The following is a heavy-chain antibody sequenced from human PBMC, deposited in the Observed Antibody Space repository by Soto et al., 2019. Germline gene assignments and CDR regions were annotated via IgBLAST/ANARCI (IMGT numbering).Heavy chain of an antibody. Sequence: ASVKVSCKASGYTFTSYGISWVRQAPGQGLEWVGWISGKTAKTNYAQNLQGRVTITTDTSTSTAYMELRSLRSDDTAVYYCARVPREIILVGMDVWGQGTTVTVSS. CDR1: GYTFTSYG. CDR2: ISGKTAKT. V-gene: IGHV1-18*04. D-gene: IGHD2-2*01. J-gene: IGHJ6*02. CDR3: ARVPREIILVGMDV.